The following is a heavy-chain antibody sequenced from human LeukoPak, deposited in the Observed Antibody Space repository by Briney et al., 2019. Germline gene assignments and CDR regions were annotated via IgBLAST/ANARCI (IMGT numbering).Heavy chain of an antibody. J-gene: IGHJ4*02. Sequence: PGRPLRLSCTASGFTFGDYAMSWFRQAPGKGLEWVGFIRSKAYGGTTEYAASVKGRFTISRDDSKSIAHLQMNSLKTDDTAVYYCTLALNTTYYYDSSGYYPPPDYWGQGTLVTVSS. CDR1: GFTFGDYA. CDR2: IRSKAYGGTT. V-gene: IGHV3-49*03. CDR3: TLALNTTYYYDSSGYYPPPDY. D-gene: IGHD3-22*01.